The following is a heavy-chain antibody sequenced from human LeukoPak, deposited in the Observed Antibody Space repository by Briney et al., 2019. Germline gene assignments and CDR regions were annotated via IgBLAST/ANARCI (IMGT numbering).Heavy chain of an antibody. D-gene: IGHD6-19*01. CDR1: GYTFTGYY. J-gene: IGHJ5*02. V-gene: IGHV1-2*04. CDR3: ARDNQGWYDAGGFDP. Sequence: ASVKVSCKASGYTFTGYYMHWVRQAPGQGLEWMGWINPNSGGTNYAQKFQGWVTMTRDTSISTAYMELSRLRSDDTAVYYCARDNQGWYDAGGFDPWGQGTLVTVSS. CDR2: INPNSGGT.